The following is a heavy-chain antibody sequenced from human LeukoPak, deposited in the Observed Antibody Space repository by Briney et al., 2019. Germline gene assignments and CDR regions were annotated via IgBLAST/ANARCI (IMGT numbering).Heavy chain of an antibody. J-gene: IGHJ4*02. D-gene: IGHD5-24*01. CDR3: ARGAVEMATIWDY. CDR1: GGSISSYY. CDR2: IYYSGST. Sequence: PSETLSLTCTVSGGSISSYYWSWIRQPPGKGLEWIGYIYYSGSTNYNPSLKSRVTISVDTSKNQFSRKLSSVTAADTAVYYCARGAVEMATIWDYWGQGTLVTVSS. V-gene: IGHV4-59*01.